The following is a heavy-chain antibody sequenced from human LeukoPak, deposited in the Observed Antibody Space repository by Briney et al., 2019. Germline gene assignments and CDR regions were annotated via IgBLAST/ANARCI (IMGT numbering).Heavy chain of an antibody. CDR2: IFSGDDT. V-gene: IGHV3-66*01. J-gene: IGHJ5*02. Sequence: RGSLRLSCAASGFTVSSKYMSWVRQAPGKGLEWVSVIFSGDDTYYADSEKGRFTISRGSSENTLYLQMNSLRAEDTAVYYCARDFGRGYCSSNNCYGWFDPWGQGTLVTVFS. D-gene: IGHD2-2*01. CDR1: GFTVSSKY. CDR3: ARDFGRGYCSSNNCYGWFDP.